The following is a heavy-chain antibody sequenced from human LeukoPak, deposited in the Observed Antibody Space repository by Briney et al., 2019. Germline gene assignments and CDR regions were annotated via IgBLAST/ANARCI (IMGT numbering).Heavy chain of an antibody. CDR1: GFTLSSYA. V-gene: IGHV3-23*01. CDR2: ISDSGNT. J-gene: IGHJ4*02. CDR3: TRDNNRKDDY. Sequence: GGSLRLSCAASGFTLSSYAMSWVRQAPGKGLEWVSAISDSGNTYHADSVKGRFTISRDSSKNTLFLQMNRLRPEDTAVYYCTRDNNRKDDYWGQGTLVTVSS. D-gene: IGHD1-14*01.